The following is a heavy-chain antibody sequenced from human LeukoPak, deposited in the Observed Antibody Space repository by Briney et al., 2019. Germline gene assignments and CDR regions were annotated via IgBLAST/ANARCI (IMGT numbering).Heavy chain of an antibody. V-gene: IGHV4-39*01. Sequence: SETLSLTCTVSGGSHCSFSYYWEWVRQPPGLGLEWIGGISSSGSTYYNPSLKSRSTISVDTSKNQFSLRLNSLTAADTAVYYCARRYYGSPSSPAYFDYWGQGTLVTVSS. D-gene: IGHD3-10*01. CDR2: ISSSGST. CDR1: GGSHCSFSYY. CDR3: ARRYYGSPSSPAYFDY. J-gene: IGHJ4*02.